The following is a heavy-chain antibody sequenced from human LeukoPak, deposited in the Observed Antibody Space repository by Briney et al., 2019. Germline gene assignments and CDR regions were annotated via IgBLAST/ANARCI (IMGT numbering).Heavy chain of an antibody. J-gene: IGHJ5*02. CDR3: ARSADDVLTGDNWFDP. CDR2: IYTSGST. Sequence: PSETLSLTCTVSGGSISSYYWSWIRQPAGKELEWIGRIYTSGSTNYNPSLKSRVTMSVDTSKNQFSLKLSSVTAADTAVYYCARSADDVLTGDNWFDPWGQGTLVTVSS. V-gene: IGHV4-4*07. D-gene: IGHD3-9*01. CDR1: GGSISSYY.